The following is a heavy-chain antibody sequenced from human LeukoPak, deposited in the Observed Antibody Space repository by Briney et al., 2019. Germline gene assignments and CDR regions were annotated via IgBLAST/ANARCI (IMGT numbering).Heavy chain of an antibody. D-gene: IGHD3-22*01. V-gene: IGHV1-18*01. Sequence: ASVKVSCKASGYTFTSYGISWVRQAPGQGLEGMGWISAYNGNTNYAQKLQGRVTMTTDTSTSTAYMELRSLSSDDTAVYYCARDIGYDSSGYLFDYWGQGTLVTVSS. CDR2: ISAYNGNT. CDR1: GYTFTSYG. J-gene: IGHJ4*02. CDR3: ARDIGYDSSGYLFDY.